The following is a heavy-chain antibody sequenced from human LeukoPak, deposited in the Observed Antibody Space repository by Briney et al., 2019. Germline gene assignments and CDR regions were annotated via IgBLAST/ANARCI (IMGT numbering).Heavy chain of an antibody. D-gene: IGHD2-15*01. J-gene: IGHJ4*02. CDR3: ARVGYCSGDRCYLHFDY. CDR1: GYTFKSYA. CDR2: INPKNGDT. V-gene: IGHV1-2*02. Sequence: ASVKVSCKASGYTFKSYAITWMRQAPGQGLEWMGWINPKNGDTNYARKFQGRVTMTRDTSISTVYMELNRLTSDDTALYYCARVGYCSGDRCYLHFDYWGQGTLVTVSS.